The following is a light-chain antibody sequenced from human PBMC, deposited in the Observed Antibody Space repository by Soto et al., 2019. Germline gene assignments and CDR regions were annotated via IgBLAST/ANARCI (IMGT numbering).Light chain of an antibody. CDR3: AAWDDSLNGLV. CDR1: SSNIGSNT. CDR2: NNN. V-gene: IGLV1-44*01. Sequence: QSVLTQPPSASGTPGQRVTISCSGSSSNIGSNTVNWYQQLPGTAPKLLIYNNNQRPSGVPDRFSGSKSGTSASLAISGLQADDEADYYCAAWDDSLNGLVFGTGTKHTV. J-gene: IGLJ1*01.